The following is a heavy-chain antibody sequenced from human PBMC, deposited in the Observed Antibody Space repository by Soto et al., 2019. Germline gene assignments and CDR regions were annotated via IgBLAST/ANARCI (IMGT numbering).Heavy chain of an antibody. Sequence: PGGSLRLSCAASGFTFSDYYMSWIRQAPGKGLEWVSYISSSSSYTNYADSVKGRFTISRDNAKNSLYLQMNSLRAEDTAVYYCARGTYYYDSSGYPGYWGQGTLVTVSS. CDR2: ISSSSSYT. CDR3: ARGTYYYDSSGYPGY. CDR1: GFTFSDYY. D-gene: IGHD3-22*01. J-gene: IGHJ4*02. V-gene: IGHV3-11*03.